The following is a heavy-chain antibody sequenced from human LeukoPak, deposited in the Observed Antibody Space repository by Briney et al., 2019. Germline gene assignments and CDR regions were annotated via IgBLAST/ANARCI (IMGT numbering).Heavy chain of an antibody. D-gene: IGHD7-27*01. CDR1: GYTFSDYY. V-gene: IGHV1-2*02. J-gene: IGHJ4*02. CDR2: INPDSGGA. CDR3: ARGGKSELGTCDF. Sequence: GASVKVSCKASGYTFSDYYMNWVRQAPGQGLEWMGWINPDSGGANYAQKFQGRVTMTRDTSTNTAYMELRSLRSDDTAMYFCARGGKSELGTCDFWGQGTLVTVSS.